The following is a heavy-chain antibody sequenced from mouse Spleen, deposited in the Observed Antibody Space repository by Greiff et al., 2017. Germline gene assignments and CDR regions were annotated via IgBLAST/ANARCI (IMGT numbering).Heavy chain of an antibody. D-gene: IGHD5-2*01. CDR2: ICSDGST. V-gene: IGHV2-4-1*01. CDR3: ARNLGRNNAMDY. CDR1: GFSLTNYA. Sequence: QVQLKQSGPGLVAPSQSLSITCTVSGFSLTNYAVHWVRQSPGKGLEWLGVICSDGSTDYNAAFISRLSISKDNSKSQVFFKMNRLQADDTAIYYCARNLGRNNAMDYWGQGTSVTVSS. J-gene: IGHJ4*01.